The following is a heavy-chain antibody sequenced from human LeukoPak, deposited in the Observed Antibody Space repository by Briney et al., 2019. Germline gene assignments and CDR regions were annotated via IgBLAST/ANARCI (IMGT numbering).Heavy chain of an antibody. V-gene: IGHV1-2*02. D-gene: IGHD3-22*01. CDR1: GYTFSDFY. Sequence: ASVKVSCKASGYTFSDFYIHWVRQAPGQGLEYVGWITPKSGDTYSPQRFQGRVTMTRDASISTAYMELSSLRSEDTAVYYCARDLKDHNDSSVYSDWGQGTLVTVSS. J-gene: IGHJ4*02. CDR2: ITPKSGDT. CDR3: ARDLKDHNDSSVYSD.